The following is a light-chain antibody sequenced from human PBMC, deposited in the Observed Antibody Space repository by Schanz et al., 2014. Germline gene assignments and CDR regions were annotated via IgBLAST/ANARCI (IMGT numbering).Light chain of an antibody. Sequence: QSALTQPPSASGSPGQSVTISCTGTSSDIGGYNFVSWYQQHPGEAPKLMIYEVSKRPSGVPDRFSGSKSGNTASLTVSGLQAEDEADYHCCSLTSTSTWVFGGGTKLTVL. CDR1: SSDIGGYNF. V-gene: IGLV2-8*01. CDR2: EVS. CDR3: CSLTSTSTWV. J-gene: IGLJ3*02.